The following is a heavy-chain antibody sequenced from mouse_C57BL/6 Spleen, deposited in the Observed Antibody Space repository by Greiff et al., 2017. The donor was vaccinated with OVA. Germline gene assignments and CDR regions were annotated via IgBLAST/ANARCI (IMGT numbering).Heavy chain of an antibody. CDR3: ARWYYSNYESYFDY. D-gene: IGHD2-5*01. J-gene: IGHJ2*01. V-gene: IGHV1-52*01. CDR1: GYTFTSYW. CDR2: IDPSDSET. Sequence: VQLQQPGAELVRPGSSVKLSCKASGYTFTSYWMHWVKQRPIQGLEWIGNIDPSDSETHYNQKFKDKATLTVDKSSSTAYMQLSSLTSEDSAVYYCARWYYSNYESYFDYWGQGTTLTVSS.